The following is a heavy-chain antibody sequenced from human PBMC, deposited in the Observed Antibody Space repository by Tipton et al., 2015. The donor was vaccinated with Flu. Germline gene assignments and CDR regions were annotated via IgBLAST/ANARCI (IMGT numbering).Heavy chain of an antibody. V-gene: IGHV3-23*04. D-gene: IGHD6-19*01. Sequence: QLVQSGGGMVQPGESLKLSCAASGIKFSSYGMGWVRQAPGKGLEWVSGVTGGGTTYYADSVKGRFTISRDISKNMVFLQMNSPRAEDTAVYYCTKVIPEAVAGLDYWGQGTLVTVS. CDR2: VTGGGTT. CDR3: TKVIPEAVAGLDY. J-gene: IGHJ4*02. CDR1: GIKFSSYG.